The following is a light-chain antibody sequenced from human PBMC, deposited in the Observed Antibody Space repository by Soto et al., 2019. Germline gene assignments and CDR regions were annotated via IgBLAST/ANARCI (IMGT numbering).Light chain of an antibody. V-gene: IGLV2-11*01. CDR1: SSDVGGYNY. J-gene: IGLJ2*01. CDR2: DVF. Sequence: QSALTQPRSVSGAPGQSVTISCTGTSSDVGGYNYVSWYQHHPGKAPKLMIYDVFKRPSGVPDRFACSKSGNTASLTISGLQAEDEADYFCGSYAVSYTVVFGGGTKLTVL. CDR3: GSYAVSYTVV.